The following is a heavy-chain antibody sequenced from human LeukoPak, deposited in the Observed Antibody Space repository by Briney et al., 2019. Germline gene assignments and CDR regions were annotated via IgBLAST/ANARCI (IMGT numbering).Heavy chain of an antibody. CDR3: ARAQPLEWELLGAFDI. D-gene: IGHD1-26*01. J-gene: IGHJ3*02. Sequence: GGSLRLSCAASGFTFSSYAMHWVRQAPGKGLEWVAVISYDGSNKYYADSVKGRFTISRDNSKNTLYLQMNSLRAEDTAVYYCARAQPLEWELLGAFDIWGQGTMVTVSS. V-gene: IGHV3-30*14. CDR2: ISYDGSNK. CDR1: GFTFSSYA.